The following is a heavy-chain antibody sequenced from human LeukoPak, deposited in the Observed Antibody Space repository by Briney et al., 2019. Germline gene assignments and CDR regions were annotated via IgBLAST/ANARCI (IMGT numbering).Heavy chain of an antibody. D-gene: IGHD5-24*01. CDR1: GGTFSSYA. CDR3: VPTKLQTDAFDI. V-gene: IGHV1-69*05. CDR2: IIPIFGTA. J-gene: IGHJ3*02. Sequence: ASVKVSCKASGGTFSSYAISWVRQAPGQGLEWMGRIIPIFGTANYAQKFQGRVTMTRDTSTSTVYMELSSLRSEDTAVYYCVPTKLQTDAFDIWGQGTMVTVSS.